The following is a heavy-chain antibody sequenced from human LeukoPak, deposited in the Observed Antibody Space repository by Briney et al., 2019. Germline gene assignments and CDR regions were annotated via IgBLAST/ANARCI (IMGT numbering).Heavy chain of an antibody. J-gene: IGHJ5*02. CDR3: ARAGEYSGYDP. Sequence: GGSLRLSCAASGFTFSNYWMSWVRQAPGKGLEWVANIKQDGSEKYYVDSVKGRFTISRDNAKNSLYLQMNSLRAEDTAVYYCARAGEYSGYDPWGQGTLVTVSS. D-gene: IGHD5-12*01. V-gene: IGHV3-7*01. CDR1: GFTFSNYW. CDR2: IKQDGSEK.